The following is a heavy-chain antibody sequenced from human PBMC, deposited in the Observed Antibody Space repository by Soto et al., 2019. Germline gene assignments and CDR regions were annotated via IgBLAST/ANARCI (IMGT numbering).Heavy chain of an antibody. Sequence: GESLKISCAASGFTFRSFTMNWVRQAPGKGLEWVSTISSNSAYIYYTDALRGRFTISRDNAKNSLHLQMNSLRAEDTAVYYCTRDASRDSSARGWFDPWGPGTLVTVPS. CDR2: ISSNSAYI. CDR3: TRDASRDSSARGWFDP. D-gene: IGHD6-13*01. V-gene: IGHV3-21*01. J-gene: IGHJ5*02. CDR1: GFTFRSFT.